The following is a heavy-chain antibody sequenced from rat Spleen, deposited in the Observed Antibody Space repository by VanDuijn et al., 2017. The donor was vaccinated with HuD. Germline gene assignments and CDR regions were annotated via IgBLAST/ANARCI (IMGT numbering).Heavy chain of an antibody. CDR2: ISNYGTDT. CDR1: GFILNNYH. D-gene: IGHD1-2*01. J-gene: IGHJ3*01. V-gene: IGHV5-25*01. Sequence: EVQLVESGGGLVQPGGSMKLSCVASGFILNNYHMAWVRQAPTKGLEWVASISNYGTDTYYGDSVKGRFTISRDNAKSTLYLQMDSLRSEDTATYYCARDRLTIAPMGMCLAYWGQGTLVTVSS. CDR3: ARDRLTIAPMGMCLAY.